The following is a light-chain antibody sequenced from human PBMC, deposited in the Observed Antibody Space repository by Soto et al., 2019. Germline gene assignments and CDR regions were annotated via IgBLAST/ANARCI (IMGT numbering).Light chain of an antibody. J-gene: IGKJ1*01. CDR1: QSISTY. CDR3: QQSYSTSWT. Sequence: DIQMTQSPSSLSASVGDRVTITCRASQSISTYLNWYQQKPGKAPKLLIYDASSLQIGVPSRFSGSESGTDFTLTISSLQPEDFATYYCQQSYSTSWTFGQGTKVEIK. V-gene: IGKV1-39*01. CDR2: DAS.